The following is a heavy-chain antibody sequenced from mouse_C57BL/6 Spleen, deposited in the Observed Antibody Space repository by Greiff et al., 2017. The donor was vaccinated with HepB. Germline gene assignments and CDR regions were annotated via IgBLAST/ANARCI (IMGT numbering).Heavy chain of an antibody. CDR2: IYPGNSDT. J-gene: IGHJ4*01. CDR1: GYTFTSYW. CDR3: TRLRGSLYYGYDDAMDY. V-gene: IGHV1-5*01. Sequence: EVQLQQSGTVLARPGASVKMSCKTSGYTFTSYWMHWVKQRPGQGLEWIGAIYPGNSDTSYNQKFKGKAKLTAVTSASTAYMELSSLTNEDSAVYYCTRLRGSLYYGYDDAMDYWGQGTSVTVSS. D-gene: IGHD2-2*01.